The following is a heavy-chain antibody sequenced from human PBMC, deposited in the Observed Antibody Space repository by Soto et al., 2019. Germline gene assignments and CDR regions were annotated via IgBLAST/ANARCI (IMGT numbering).Heavy chain of an antibody. J-gene: IGHJ5*02. Sequence: SETLSLTCAVSGASIISNNYYWVCIRQPPGKGLEWIGSISYSGSTFSNPSLKSRVTISVDTSKNQFSLKLSSVTAADTAVYYCARLSLYSNNWQARNWFDPRGQGTLVT. CDR2: ISYSGST. CDR1: GASIISNNYY. D-gene: IGHD6-13*01. V-gene: IGHV4-39*01. CDR3: ARLSLYSNNWQARNWFDP.